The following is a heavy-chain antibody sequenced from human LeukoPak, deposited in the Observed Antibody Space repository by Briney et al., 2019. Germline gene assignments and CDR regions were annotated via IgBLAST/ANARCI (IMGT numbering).Heavy chain of an antibody. CDR2: INPDGSAK. Sequence: PGGSLRLSCAASGFTFSSSWMSWVRQAPGKGLEWVANINPDGSAKDCVDSVKGRFTISRDNAKNSLYLQMNSLRAEDTAAYYCARDRADYYDSSGYYYGMDVWGQGTTVTVSS. J-gene: IGHJ6*02. D-gene: IGHD3-22*01. V-gene: IGHV3-7*01. CDR3: ARDRADYYDSSGYYYGMDV. CDR1: GFTFSSSW.